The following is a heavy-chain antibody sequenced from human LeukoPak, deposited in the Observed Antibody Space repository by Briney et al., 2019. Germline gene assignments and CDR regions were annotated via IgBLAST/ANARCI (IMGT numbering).Heavy chain of an antibody. Sequence: ASVNVSCKASGYTVTGYYMHWVRQPPGQGREWVGWINPNSGGTNYEQEFQGWSTMTRNPSISTDYVERSRLRSDYTAVYYCARDVSRQTTAFDIWRQGTMVTVSS. CDR1: GYTVTGYY. D-gene: IGHD1/OR15-1a*01. J-gene: IGHJ3*02. V-gene: IGHV1-2*04. CDR2: INPNSGGT. CDR3: ARDVSRQTTAFDI.